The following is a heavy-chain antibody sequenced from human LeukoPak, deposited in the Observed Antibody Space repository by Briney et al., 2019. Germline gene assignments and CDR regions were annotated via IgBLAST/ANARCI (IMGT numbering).Heavy chain of an antibody. J-gene: IGHJ4*02. CDR2: IYYSGST. V-gene: IGHV4-59*01. CDR1: GASISSYY. Sequence: SETLSLTCTVSGASISSYYWSWVRQPPGKGLEWIGYIYYSGSTNYNPSLKSRVTISVDTSKNLFSLKLSSVTAADTAVYCCARDLTPYYWGQGTLVTVSS. CDR3: ARDLTPYY.